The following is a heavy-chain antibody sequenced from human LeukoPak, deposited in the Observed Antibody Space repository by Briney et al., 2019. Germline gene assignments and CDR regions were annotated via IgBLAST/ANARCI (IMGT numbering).Heavy chain of an antibody. J-gene: IGHJ4*02. CDR3: ARAGISFFDY. D-gene: IGHD1-1*01. V-gene: IGHV3-30-3*01. CDR1: GFTFSSYA. CDR2: MSYDGSNK. Sequence: GGSLRLSCAASGFTFSSYAMHWVRQAPGKGLEWVAVMSYDGSNKYYADSVKGRFTISRDNSKNTLYLQMNSLRAEDTAVYYCARAGISFFDYWGQGTLVTVSS.